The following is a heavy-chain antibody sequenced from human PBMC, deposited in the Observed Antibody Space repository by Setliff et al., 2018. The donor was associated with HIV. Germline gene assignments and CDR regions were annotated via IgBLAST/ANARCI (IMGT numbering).Heavy chain of an antibody. D-gene: IGHD2-2*01. CDR1: GGSVEILN. V-gene: IGHV4-4*08. CDR3: GNQAVVPADMDYYYYIDV. J-gene: IGHJ6*03. CDR2: IYSSATT. Sequence: ETLSLTCSVSGGSVEILNLIWIRQRPGKGLECIGYIYSSATTNYNSALESRATISRDTSKNQISLKLSSVTAADTAVYYCGNQAVVPADMDYYYYIDVWGKGTTVTVSS.